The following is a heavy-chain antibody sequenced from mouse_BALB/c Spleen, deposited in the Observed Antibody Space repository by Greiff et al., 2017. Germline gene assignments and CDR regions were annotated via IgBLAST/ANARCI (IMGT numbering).Heavy chain of an antibody. CDR1: GFTFSSYG. J-gene: IGHJ3*01. CDR3: ARHRAY. CDR2: ISSGGSYT. V-gene: IGHV5-6*01. Sequence: VKLMESGGDLVKPGGSLKLSCAASGFTFSSYGMSWVRQTPDKRLEWVATISSGGSYTYYPDSVKGRFTISRDNAKNTLYLQMSSLKSEDTAMYYCARHRAYWGQGTLVTVSA.